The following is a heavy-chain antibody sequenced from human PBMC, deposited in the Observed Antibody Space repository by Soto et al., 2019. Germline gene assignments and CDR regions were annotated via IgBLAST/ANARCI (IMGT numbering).Heavy chain of an antibody. V-gene: IGHV3-66*01. D-gene: IGHD1-1*01. Sequence: EVQLVESGGGLVQPGGSLRLSCAASEFIVNTNYMTWVRQAPGKGLEWVSVVYSGGTTFYADSVKGRFTISRDNSEHSLYLQMNSLRAEDTAVYYCARGKSRYSGMDVWGQGTTVTVSS. J-gene: IGHJ6*02. CDR1: EFIVNTNY. CDR3: ARGKSRYSGMDV. CDR2: VYSGGTT.